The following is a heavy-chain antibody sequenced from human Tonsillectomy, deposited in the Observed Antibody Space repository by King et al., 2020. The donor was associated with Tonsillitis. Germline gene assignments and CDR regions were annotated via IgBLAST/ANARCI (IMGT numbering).Heavy chain of an antibody. CDR2: ISSSSSYI. V-gene: IGHV3-21*01. Sequence: VQLVESGGGLVKPGGSLRLSCAASGFTFSSYSMNWVRQAPGKGLEWVSSISSSSSYIYYADSVKGRFTISRDNAKNSLYLQMNSLRAEDTAVYYCARDDHYGDYEFDSWGQGILVTVSS. J-gene: IGHJ4*02. D-gene: IGHD4-17*01. CDR3: ARDDHYGDYEFDS. CDR1: GFTFSSYS.